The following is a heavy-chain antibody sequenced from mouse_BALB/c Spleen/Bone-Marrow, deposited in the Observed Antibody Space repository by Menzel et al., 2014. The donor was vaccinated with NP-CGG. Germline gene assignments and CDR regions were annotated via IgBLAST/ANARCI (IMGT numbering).Heavy chain of an antibody. Sequence: DLVKPGASVKLSCKASGYTFTSYWINWIKQGPGQGLEWIGRIAPGSGSTYYNEMFKGKATLTVDTSSSTAYIQLSSLSSEDSAVYFRARRYFDVWGAGTTVTVSS. CDR1: GYTFTSYW. J-gene: IGHJ1*01. CDR2: IAPGSGST. CDR3: ARRYFDV. V-gene: IGHV1S41*01.